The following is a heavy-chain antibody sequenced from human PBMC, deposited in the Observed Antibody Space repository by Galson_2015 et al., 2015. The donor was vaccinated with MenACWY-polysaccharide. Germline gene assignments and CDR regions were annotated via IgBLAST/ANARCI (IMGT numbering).Heavy chain of an antibody. J-gene: IGHJ3*01. CDR1: GGSISSGSYY. D-gene: IGHD3-9*01. V-gene: IGHV4-61*02. CDR2: IYTSGST. CDR3: ARDRAGVEFDY. Sequence: LSLTCTVSGGSISSGSYYWSWIRQPAGKGLEWIGRIYTSGSTNYNPSLKSRVTISVDTSKNQFSLKLSSVTAADTAVYYCARDRAGVEFDYWGQGTMVTVSS.